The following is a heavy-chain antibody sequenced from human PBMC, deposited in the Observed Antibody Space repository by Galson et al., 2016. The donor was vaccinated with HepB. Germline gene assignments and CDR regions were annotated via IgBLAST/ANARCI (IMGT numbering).Heavy chain of an antibody. CDR1: GFSFSSYA. D-gene: IGHD1-26*01. Sequence: SLRLSCAASGFSFSSYAMSWVRQAPGKGLEWVSAISGSGGSTYYADSVKGRFTISRDNSKTTVYLQMDGLSAEDTAVYYCAREWELGGYFDYWGQGTLVTVSS. V-gene: IGHV3-23*01. CDR3: AREWELGGYFDY. J-gene: IGHJ4*02. CDR2: ISGSGGST.